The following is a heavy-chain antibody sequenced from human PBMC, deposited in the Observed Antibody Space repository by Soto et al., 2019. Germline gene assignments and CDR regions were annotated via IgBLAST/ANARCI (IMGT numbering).Heavy chain of an antibody. V-gene: IGHV3-33*01. D-gene: IGHD1-20*01. Sequence: GGSLRLSCAASGFTFSSYGMHWVRQAPGKGLEWVAVIWYDGSNKYYADSVKGRFTISRDNSKNTLYLQMNSLRAEDTAVYYCATSAITEYYFDYWGQGTLVTVSS. J-gene: IGHJ4*02. CDR1: GFTFSSYG. CDR3: ATSAITEYYFDY. CDR2: IWYDGSNK.